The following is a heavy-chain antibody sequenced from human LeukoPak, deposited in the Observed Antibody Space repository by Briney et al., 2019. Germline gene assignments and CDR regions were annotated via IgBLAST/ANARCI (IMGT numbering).Heavy chain of an antibody. J-gene: IGHJ4*02. Sequence: GGSLRLSCAASGFTFSSYDMHWVRQAPGKGLEWVAVIWYDGSLKYYADSVKGRFTISRDNSKNTLYLQMNSLGAEDTALYYCARDSNSGSNYEGVFDYWGQGTLVTVSS. CDR2: IWYDGSLK. CDR3: ARDSNSGSNYEGVFDY. CDR1: GFTFSSYD. V-gene: IGHV3-33*01. D-gene: IGHD1-26*01.